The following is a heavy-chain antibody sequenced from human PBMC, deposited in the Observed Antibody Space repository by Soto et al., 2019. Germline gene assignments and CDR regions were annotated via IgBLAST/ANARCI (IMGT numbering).Heavy chain of an antibody. CDR2: ISPGDSVS. CDR3: ARQPSDCTRGICWFDP. J-gene: IGHJ5*02. Sequence: KSGESLKISCKGSGYTFSSYSIGWVRQMPGKGLEWMGIISPGDSVSTYSPSFEGQVTISVDRSINTAYLQWRSLKDSDTAMYYCARQPSDCTRGICWFDPWGQGTLVTVSS. CDR1: GYTFSSYS. D-gene: IGHD2-8*01. V-gene: IGHV5-51*01.